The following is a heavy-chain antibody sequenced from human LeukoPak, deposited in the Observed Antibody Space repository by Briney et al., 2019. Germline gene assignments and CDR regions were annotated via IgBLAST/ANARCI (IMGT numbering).Heavy chain of an antibody. D-gene: IGHD3-10*02. V-gene: IGHV4-34*01. Sequence: PSETLSLTCAVYGGSFSGYYWSWIRQPPGKGLEWIGEINHSGSTNYNPSLKSRVAISVDTSKNQFSLKLSSVTAADTAVYYCAELGITMIGGVWGKGTTVTISS. CDR2: INHSGST. CDR1: GGSFSGYY. J-gene: IGHJ6*04. CDR3: AELGITMIGGV.